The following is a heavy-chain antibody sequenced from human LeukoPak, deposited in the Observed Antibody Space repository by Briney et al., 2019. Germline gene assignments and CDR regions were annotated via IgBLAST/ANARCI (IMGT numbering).Heavy chain of an antibody. CDR1: GFTFSSSA. CDR2: ISINGGYT. CDR3: AKQLGYCSDGSCYFPY. Sequence: PGGSLRLSCAASGFTFSSSAMSWVRQAPGKGLEWVSAISINGGYTYYADSVQGRFTISRDNSKSTLCLQMNSLRAEDTAVYYCAKQLGYCSDGSCYFPYWGQGTLVTVSS. V-gene: IGHV3-23*01. D-gene: IGHD2-15*01. J-gene: IGHJ4*02.